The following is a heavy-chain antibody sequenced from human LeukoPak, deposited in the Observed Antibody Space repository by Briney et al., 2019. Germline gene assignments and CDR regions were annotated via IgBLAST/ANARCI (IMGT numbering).Heavy chain of an antibody. Sequence: GALRLSCAASGFTFSSYSMNWVRQAPGKGLEWVSSISSSSSYIYYADSVKGRFTISRDNAKNSLYLQMNSLRAEDTAVYYCARDGEIYGMDVWGQGTTVTVSS. D-gene: IGHD3-10*01. V-gene: IGHV3-21*01. CDR3: ARDGEIYGMDV. CDR1: GFTFSSYS. J-gene: IGHJ6*02. CDR2: ISSSSSYI.